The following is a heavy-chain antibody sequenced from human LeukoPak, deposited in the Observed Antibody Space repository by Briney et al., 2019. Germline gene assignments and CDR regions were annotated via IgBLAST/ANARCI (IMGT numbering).Heavy chain of an antibody. Sequence: PGGSLRLSCAASGFTFSSYAMHWVRQAPGKGLEWVAVISYDGSNKYYADSVKGRFTISRDNSKNTLYLQMNSLRAEDTAVYYCARTYYYDSSGYYGDGDYFDYWGQGTLVTVSS. J-gene: IGHJ4*02. CDR2: ISYDGSNK. V-gene: IGHV3-30*04. D-gene: IGHD3-22*01. CDR3: ARTYYYDSSGYYGDGDYFDY. CDR1: GFTFSSYA.